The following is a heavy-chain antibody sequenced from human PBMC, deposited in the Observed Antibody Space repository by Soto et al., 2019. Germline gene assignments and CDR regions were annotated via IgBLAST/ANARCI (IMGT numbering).Heavy chain of an antibody. CDR3: ARANTIRPYYYNMDV. Sequence: QVQLVQSGPEVRKPVASLKVSCKASGYTFTGYYIHWVRQGPGQGLEWIGWINPNSGGTYYAQKFQAWITLTRDTSISTAYMELSGLTSNDPAVYYCARANTIRPYYYNMDVWGQGTTVTVSS. CDR2: INPNSGGT. D-gene: IGHD3-3*01. CDR1: GYTFTGYY. J-gene: IGHJ6*02. V-gene: IGHV1-2*04.